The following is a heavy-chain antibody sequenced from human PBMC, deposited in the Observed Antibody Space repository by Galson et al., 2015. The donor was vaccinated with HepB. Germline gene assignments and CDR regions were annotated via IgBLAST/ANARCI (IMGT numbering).Heavy chain of an antibody. CDR2: ISGSGATT. CDR1: GFTFSNYA. D-gene: IGHD2-15*01. CDR3: AKANYPGYCSGERSGNCFPLYNFDC. J-gene: IGHJ4*02. Sequence: SLRLSCAASGFTFSNYALNWVRQGPGKRLEWVAAISGSGATTYYAESVKGRFTISRDNSKNTLHLEMNRLRADDTAVYYCAKANYPGYCSGERSGNCFPLYNFDCWGQGTLVTVSS. V-gene: IGHV3-23*01.